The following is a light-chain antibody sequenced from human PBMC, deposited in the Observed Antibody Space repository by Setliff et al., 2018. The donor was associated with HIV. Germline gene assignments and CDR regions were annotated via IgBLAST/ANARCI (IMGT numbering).Light chain of an antibody. CDR2: DVN. CDR3: SSYRSSSTLTV. Sequence: QSALAQPASVSGSPGQSITTACTGTSSDVGGYNYVSWYQQHPGKAPKLMIYDVNNRPSGVSHRFSGSKSGNTASLTISGLQAEDEADYYCSSYRSSSTLTVFGGGTKVTVL. CDR1: SSDVGGYNY. J-gene: IGLJ2*01. V-gene: IGLV2-14*03.